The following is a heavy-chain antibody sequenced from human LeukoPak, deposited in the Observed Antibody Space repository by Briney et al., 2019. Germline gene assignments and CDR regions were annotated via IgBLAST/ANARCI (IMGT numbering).Heavy chain of an antibody. V-gene: IGHV5-51*01. D-gene: IGHD5-12*01. J-gene: IGHJ4*02. CDR2: LYPGDSDT. CDR3: ASRLRERFDS. Sequence: GESLKISCKVPGYSFPNYWIGWVRQMPGKGLEWLGILYPGDSDTRYSPSFQGQVTISADKSISTAYLQWSSLKASDTAMYYCASRLRERFDSWGQGTLVTVSS. CDR1: GYSFPNYW.